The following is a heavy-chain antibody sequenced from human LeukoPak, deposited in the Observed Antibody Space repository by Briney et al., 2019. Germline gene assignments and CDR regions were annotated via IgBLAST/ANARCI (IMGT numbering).Heavy chain of an antibody. J-gene: IGHJ6*03. D-gene: IGHD3-3*01. Sequence: PSETLSLTCAVYGGSFSGYYWSWIRQPPGKGLEWIGEINHSGSTNYNPSLNSRVTISVDTSKNQFSLKLSSVTAADTAVYYCARAGRITIFGVVSTHDMDVWGKGTTVTVSS. CDR3: ARAGRITIFGVVSTHDMDV. CDR2: INHSGST. CDR1: GGSFSGYY. V-gene: IGHV4-34*01.